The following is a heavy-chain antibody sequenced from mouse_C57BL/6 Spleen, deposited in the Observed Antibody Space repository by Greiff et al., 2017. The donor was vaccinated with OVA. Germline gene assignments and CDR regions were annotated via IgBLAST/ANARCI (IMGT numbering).Heavy chain of an antibody. CDR2: IYPRSGNT. J-gene: IGHJ3*01. CDR3: AREELAYYSNYGFAY. Sequence: VQLQQSGAELARPGASVKLSCKASGYTFTSYGISWVKQRTGQGLEWIGEIYPRSGNTYYNEKFKGKATLTADKSSSTAYMELRSLTSEDSAVYFCAREELAYYSNYGFAYWGQGTLVTVSA. CDR1: GYTFTSYG. D-gene: IGHD2-5*01. V-gene: IGHV1-81*01.